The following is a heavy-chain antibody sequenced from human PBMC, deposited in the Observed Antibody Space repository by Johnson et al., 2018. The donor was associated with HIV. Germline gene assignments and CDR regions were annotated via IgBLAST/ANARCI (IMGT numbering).Heavy chain of an antibody. CDR2: ISYDGSNK. D-gene: IGHD1-26*01. V-gene: IGHV3-30*04. Sequence: VHLVESGGGVVQPGRSLRLSCAASRFTFSTYAMHWVRQAPGKGLEWVAVISYDGSNKYYADSVKGRFTISRDNSKNTLYLQMNSLRAEDTAVYYCASVATNAFDIWGQGTMVTVSS. CDR1: RFTFSTYA. J-gene: IGHJ3*02. CDR3: ASVATNAFDI.